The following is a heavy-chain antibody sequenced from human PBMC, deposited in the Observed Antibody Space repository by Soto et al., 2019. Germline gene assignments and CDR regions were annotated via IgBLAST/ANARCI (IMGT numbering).Heavy chain of an antibody. J-gene: IGHJ4*02. CDR1: GFTFSVNY. Sequence: QVQLVESGGGLVKPGGSLRLSCAASGFTFSVNYMSWIRQAPGKGLEWIAYISDSGAYTNHADSVKGRFTISRDNAKNSVYLQMNTLRAEDTAVYYCARAVGSGPAAHFDFWGQGTLVTVSS. V-gene: IGHV3-11*05. CDR2: ISDSGAYT. CDR3: ARAVGSGPAAHFDF. D-gene: IGHD2-2*01.